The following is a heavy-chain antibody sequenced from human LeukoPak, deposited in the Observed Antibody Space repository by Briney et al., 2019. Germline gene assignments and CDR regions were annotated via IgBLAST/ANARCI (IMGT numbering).Heavy chain of an antibody. J-gene: IGHJ4*02. D-gene: IGHD6-13*01. CDR2: IIPIFGTA. CDR1: GGTFSSYA. CDR3: ARDRDSSRPYEYYFDY. Sequence: ASVKVSCKASGGTFSSYAISWVRQAPGQGLEWMGGIIPIFGTANYAQKFQGRVTITADESTSTAYMELSSLRSEDTAVYYSARDRDSSRPYEYYFDYWGQGTLVTVSS. V-gene: IGHV1-69*13.